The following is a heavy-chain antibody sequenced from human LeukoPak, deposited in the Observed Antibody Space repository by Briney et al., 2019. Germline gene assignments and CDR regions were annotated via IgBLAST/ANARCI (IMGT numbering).Heavy chain of an antibody. Sequence: PSETLSLTCAVYGGSFSGYYWSWIRQPPGKGLEWIGEINHSGSTNYNPSPKSRVTISVDTSKNQFSLKLSSVTAADTAVYYCARFLGYCSGGSCLVDYWGQGTLVTVSS. CDR3: ARFLGYCSGGSCLVDY. CDR1: GGSFSGYY. J-gene: IGHJ4*02. D-gene: IGHD2-15*01. V-gene: IGHV4-34*01. CDR2: INHSGST.